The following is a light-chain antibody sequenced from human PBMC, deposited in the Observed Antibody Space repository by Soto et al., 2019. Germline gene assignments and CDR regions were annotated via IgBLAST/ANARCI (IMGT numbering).Light chain of an antibody. V-gene: IGKV3-20*01. J-gene: IGKJ4*01. CDR3: QQYAYSPLN. CDR2: DAS. Sequence: EIGLTQSPGTLSLSPGERATLSCRASRSVGNNYLAWYQQRPGQAPNLLIYDASNRATGIPDRFSGSGSGTDFTLTITRLEPEDSAMYYCQQYAYSPLNFGGGTKVEIK. CDR1: RSVGNNY.